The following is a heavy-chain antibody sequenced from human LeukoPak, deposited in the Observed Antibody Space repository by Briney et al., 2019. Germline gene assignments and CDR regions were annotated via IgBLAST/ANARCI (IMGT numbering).Heavy chain of an antibody. CDR2: ISSDGSNQ. CDR1: GFTFSSYT. J-gene: IGHJ6*03. Sequence: GGSLRLSCAASGFTFSSYTMHWVRQAPGKGLGWVTLISSDGSNQYYADSVKGRFTISRDNSKNTLYLQMNSPRPEDTAVYYCAREPHYYMDVWGKGTTVTVSS. CDR3: AREPHYYMDV. V-gene: IGHV3-30-3*01.